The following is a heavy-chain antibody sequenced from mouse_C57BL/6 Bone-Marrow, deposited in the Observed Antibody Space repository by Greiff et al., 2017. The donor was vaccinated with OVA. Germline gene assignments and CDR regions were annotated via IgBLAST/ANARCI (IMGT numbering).Heavy chain of an antibody. CDR3: ATYSKAWFAY. CDR1: GYTFTSYW. J-gene: IGHJ3*01. CDR2: IDPNRGGT. V-gene: IGHV1-72*01. D-gene: IGHD2-5*01. Sequence: QVQLKQPGAELVKPGASVKLSCKASGYTFTSYWMHWVKQRPGRGLEWIGRIDPNRGGTKYNEKFKSKATLTVDKPSRTAYMQLSSLTSEDSAVYYCATYSKAWFAYWGQGTLVTVSA.